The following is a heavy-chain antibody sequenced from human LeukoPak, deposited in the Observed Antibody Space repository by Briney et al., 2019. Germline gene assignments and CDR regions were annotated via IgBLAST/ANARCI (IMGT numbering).Heavy chain of an antibody. CDR2: IYYSGST. CDR1: GGSISSYY. Sequence: PSETLSLTCTVSGGSISSYYWSWIRQPPGKGLEWIGYIYYSGSTNYNPSLKSRVTISVDTSKSQFSLKLSSVTAADTAVYYCARGRLVVVPAANTGWYFDLWGRGTLVTVSP. J-gene: IGHJ2*01. D-gene: IGHD2-2*01. V-gene: IGHV4-59*01. CDR3: ARGRLVVVPAANTGWYFDL.